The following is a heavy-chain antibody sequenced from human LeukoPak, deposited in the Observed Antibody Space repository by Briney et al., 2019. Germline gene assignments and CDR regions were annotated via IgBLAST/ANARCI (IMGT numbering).Heavy chain of an antibody. V-gene: IGHV3-21*01. D-gene: IGHD3-22*01. CDR3: ARDQGSGYYDY. Sequence: GGSLRLSCAASGFTFSSYSMNWVRQAPGKGLEWVSSISSSSSYIYYADSVKGRFPISRDNDKNSLYLQMNSLRAEDTAVYYCARDQGSGYYDYWGQGTLVTVSS. CDR1: GFTFSSYS. J-gene: IGHJ4*02. CDR2: ISSSSSYI.